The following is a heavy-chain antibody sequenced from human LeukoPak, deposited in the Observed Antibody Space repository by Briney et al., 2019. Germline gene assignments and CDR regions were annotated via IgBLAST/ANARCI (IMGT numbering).Heavy chain of an antibody. CDR2: INPNSGGT. D-gene: IGHD3-22*01. CDR3: ARAQMPMIVVVITDLSFDY. CDR1: GYTFTGYY. J-gene: IGHJ4*02. V-gene: IGHV1-2*02. Sequence: ASVKVSCKASGYTFTGYYMHWVQQAPGQGLDRMGWINPNSGGTNYAQKFQGRVTMTRDTSISTAYMELSRLRSDDTAVYYCARAQMPMIVVVITDLSFDYWGQGTLVTVSS.